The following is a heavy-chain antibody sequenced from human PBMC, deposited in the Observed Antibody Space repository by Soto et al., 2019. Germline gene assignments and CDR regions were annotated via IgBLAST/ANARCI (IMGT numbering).Heavy chain of an antibody. D-gene: IGHD1-7*01. V-gene: IGHV4-31*03. Sequence: QVQLQEPGPGLVKPSQTLSLTCTVSGGSITIGGYYCSWMRQHPGKGLEWIGYIYYSGSTYYNPSLKSRVTISADTSKNQFSLNLSSVTVADTAVYYCARGSGTFDNWGQGTLVTVSS. CDR2: IYYSGST. CDR3: ARGSGTFDN. J-gene: IGHJ4*02. CDR1: GGSITIGGYY.